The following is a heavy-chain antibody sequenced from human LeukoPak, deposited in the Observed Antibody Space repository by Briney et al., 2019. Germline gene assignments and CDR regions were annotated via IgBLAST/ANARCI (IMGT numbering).Heavy chain of an antibody. J-gene: IGHJ6*02. CDR1: GFTFSDHY. CDR3: ARASSSWPYYYYGMDV. CDR2: TRNKANSYTT. V-gene: IGHV3-72*01. Sequence: HSGGSLRLSCAASGFTFSDHYMDWVRQAPGKGLEWVGRTRNKANSYTTEYAASVKGRFTISRDGSKNSLYLQMNSLKTEDTAVYYCARASSSWPYYYYGMDVWGQGTTVTVSS. D-gene: IGHD6-13*01.